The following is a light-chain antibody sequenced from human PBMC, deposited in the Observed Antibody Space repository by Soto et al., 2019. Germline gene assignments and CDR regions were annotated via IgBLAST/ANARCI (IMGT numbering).Light chain of an antibody. CDR1: QSVKSS. CDR3: QQRSNWPPVT. Sequence: EVVLTQSPAILSLSPGERATLSCRASQSVKSSLAWYQQKPGQPPRLLIYDASHRATGIPARFSGSGSGTDFTLTISILEPEDVAVYFCQQRSNWPPVTFGGGTKVQI. J-gene: IGKJ4*01. CDR2: DAS. V-gene: IGKV3-11*01.